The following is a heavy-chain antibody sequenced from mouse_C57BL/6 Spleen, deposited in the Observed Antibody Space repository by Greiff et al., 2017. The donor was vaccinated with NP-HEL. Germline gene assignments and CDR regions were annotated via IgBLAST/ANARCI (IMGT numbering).Heavy chain of an antibody. CDR2: LWSDGRT. J-gene: IGHJ3*01. CDR1: GFSLTSYG. D-gene: IGHD4-1*01. CDR3: ASNWASAWFAD. Sequence: VKLMESGPGLVAPSQSLSITCTVSGFSLTSYGVHWVRQPPGKGLEWLVVLWSDGRTTYNSALESRLSLRKDNSKSQVFLKMNRLQTDDTAMYYCASNWASAWFADWGQGTLVTVSA. V-gene: IGHV2-6*03.